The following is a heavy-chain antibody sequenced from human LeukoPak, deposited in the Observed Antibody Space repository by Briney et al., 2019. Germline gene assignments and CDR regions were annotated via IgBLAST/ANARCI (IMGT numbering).Heavy chain of an antibody. J-gene: IGHJ4*02. CDR3: AKELTTERTPGVDS. CDR2: ISGSGDTT. CDR1: GFNFSSYS. V-gene: IGHV3-23*01. Sequence: GGSLRLSCTASGFNFSSYSMSWGRQGPGTGLEWVSAISGSGDTTFYADSVKGRFTISRDNSKKTLYLQVNSLRAEDTAVYFCAKELTTERTPGVDSWGQGTLVTVSS. D-gene: IGHD4-11*01.